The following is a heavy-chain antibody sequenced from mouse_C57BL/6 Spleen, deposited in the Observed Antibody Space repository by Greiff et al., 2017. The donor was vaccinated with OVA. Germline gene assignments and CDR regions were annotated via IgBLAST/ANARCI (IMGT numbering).Heavy chain of an antibody. V-gene: IGHV1-62-2*01. CDR2: FYPGSGSI. CDR1: GYTFTEYT. J-gene: IGHJ2*01. Sequence: QVQLQQSGAELVKPGASVKLSCKASGYTFTEYTIHWVKQRSGQGLEWIGWFYPGSGSIKYNEKFKDKDTSTADKSSSTVYMELSRLTSEDSAVYFCARHEGYGSTNRRYFDYWGQGTTLTVSS. CDR3: ARHEGYGSTNRRYFDY. D-gene: IGHD1-1*01.